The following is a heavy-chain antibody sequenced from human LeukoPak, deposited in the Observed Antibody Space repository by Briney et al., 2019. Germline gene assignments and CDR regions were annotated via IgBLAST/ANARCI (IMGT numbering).Heavy chain of an antibody. D-gene: IGHD4-23*01. CDR2: IKQDGSEK. V-gene: IGHV3-7*03. CDR3: AKDLGYGGDY. Sequence: GGSLRLSCAASGLTFSSYWMSWVRQAPGKGLEWVANIKQDGSEKYYVDSVKGRFTISRDNAKNSLYLQMNSLRAEDTAVYYCAKDLGYGGDYWGQGTLVTVSS. CDR1: GLTFSSYW. J-gene: IGHJ4*02.